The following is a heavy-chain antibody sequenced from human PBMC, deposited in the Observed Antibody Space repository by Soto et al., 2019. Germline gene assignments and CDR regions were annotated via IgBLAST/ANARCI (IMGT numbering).Heavy chain of an antibody. V-gene: IGHV3-7*05. J-gene: IGHJ4*02. D-gene: IGHD6-19*01. CDR3: AREGTVAGTLDY. Sequence: EVQLVESGGGLVQPGGSLRLSCAASGFTFSSYWISWVRQAPGKGLEWVANIKQDGSEKYYVDSVKGRFTISRDNAKNSLYLQMNSLRAEDTAVYYCAREGTVAGTLDYWGQGTLVTVSS. CDR1: GFTFSSYW. CDR2: IKQDGSEK.